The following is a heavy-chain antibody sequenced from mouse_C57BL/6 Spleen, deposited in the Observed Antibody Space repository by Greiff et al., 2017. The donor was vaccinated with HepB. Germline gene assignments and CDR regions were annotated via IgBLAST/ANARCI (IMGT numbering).Heavy chain of an antibody. CDR3: ASYDGYYLSRDFDY. Sequence: QVQLQQPGAELVKPGASVKLSCKASGYTFTSYWMQWVKQRPGQGLEWIGEIDPSDSYTNYNQKFKGKATLTVDTSSSTAYMQLSSLTSEDSAVYYCASYDGYYLSRDFDYWGQGTTLTVSS. CDR1: GYTFTSYW. J-gene: IGHJ2*01. D-gene: IGHD2-3*01. CDR2: IDPSDSYT. V-gene: IGHV1-50*01.